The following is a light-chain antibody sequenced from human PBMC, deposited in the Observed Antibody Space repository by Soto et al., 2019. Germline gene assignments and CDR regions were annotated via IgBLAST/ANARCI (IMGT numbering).Light chain of an antibody. V-gene: IGKV1-5*03. J-gene: IGKJ5*01. Sequence: IQMTQSPSTLSASVGDRVIITCRASQSVSSWLAWYQHKPGKAPKLVIYKASRLESGVPSRVSGSGSGTEFTLTISSLQPDDFATYYCQQHRSYPVTFGQGTRLEIK. CDR2: KAS. CDR1: QSVSSW. CDR3: QQHRSYPVT.